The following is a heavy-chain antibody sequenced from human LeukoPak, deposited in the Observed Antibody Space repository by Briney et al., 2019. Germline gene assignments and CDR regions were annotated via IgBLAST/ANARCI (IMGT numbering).Heavy chain of an antibody. D-gene: IGHD6-19*01. Sequence: QPGGSLRLSCAASGFTFSSYAMSWVRQAPGKGLEWVSAISGSGGSTYYADSVKDRFTISRDNSKTTLYLQMNSLRAEDTAVYYCAKDRSAVAAPFDYWGQGTLVTVSS. V-gene: IGHV3-23*01. CDR1: GFTFSSYA. CDR3: AKDRSAVAAPFDY. CDR2: ISGSGGST. J-gene: IGHJ4*02.